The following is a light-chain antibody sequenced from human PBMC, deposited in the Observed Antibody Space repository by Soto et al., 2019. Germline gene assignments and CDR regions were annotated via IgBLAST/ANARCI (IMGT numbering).Light chain of an antibody. Sequence: QSVLTQPPSVSGVPGQRVIISCTGSSSDIGAGYDVHWYQHLPGTAPKLLIYGNTNRPSGVPDRFSGSKSGTSASLAITGLQAGDEADYYCQSFGSNLRSPLVVFGGGTKLTVL. V-gene: IGLV1-40*01. CDR1: SSDIGAGYD. CDR2: GNT. J-gene: IGLJ2*01. CDR3: QSFGSNLRSPLVV.